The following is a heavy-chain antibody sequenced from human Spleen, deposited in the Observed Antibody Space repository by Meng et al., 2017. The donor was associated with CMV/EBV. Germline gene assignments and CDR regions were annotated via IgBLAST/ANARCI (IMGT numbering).Heavy chain of an antibody. V-gene: IGHV4-30-4*08. J-gene: IGHJ4*02. CDR2: IYYSGST. CDR1: GDSISSANYY. D-gene: IGHD2-8*02. CDR3: ARDRQGYVTED. Sequence: QVQLQESGPGLVKPSXXLSLTCTVSGDSISSANYYWSWIRQPPGKGLEWIGYIYYSGSTYYNPSLRSRLTILVDTSKNQFFLNLTSVTAADTAVYYCARDRQGYVTEDWGQGTLGTVSS.